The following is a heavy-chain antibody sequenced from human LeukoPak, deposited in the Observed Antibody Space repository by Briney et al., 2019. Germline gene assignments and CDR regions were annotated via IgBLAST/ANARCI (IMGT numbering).Heavy chain of an antibody. Sequence: SETLSLTCTVSGGSISSGGYYWSWIRQHPGKGLEWIGYIYYSGSTYYIPSLKSRVTISVDTSKNQFSLKLSSVTAADTAVYYCARSTLTIAAADTTYFDYWGQGTLVTVSS. J-gene: IGHJ4*02. V-gene: IGHV4-31*03. CDR3: ARSTLTIAAADTTYFDY. CDR1: GGSISSGGYY. D-gene: IGHD6-13*01. CDR2: IYYSGST.